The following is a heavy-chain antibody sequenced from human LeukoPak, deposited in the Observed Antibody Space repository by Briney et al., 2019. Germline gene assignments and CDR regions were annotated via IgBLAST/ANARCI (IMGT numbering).Heavy chain of an antibody. D-gene: IGHD3-22*01. CDR3: AKECDSSGYCFFDY. Sequence: GSLRLSCAASGFTFSNYAMSWVRQAPGKGLEWVSAISGSGGSGSGGSSYYADSVKGRFTISRDNSKNTLYLQMNSLRAEDTAVYYCAKECDSSGYCFFDYWGQGTLVTVSS. CDR1: GFTFSNYA. V-gene: IGHV3-23*01. J-gene: IGHJ4*02. CDR2: ISGSGGSGSGGSS.